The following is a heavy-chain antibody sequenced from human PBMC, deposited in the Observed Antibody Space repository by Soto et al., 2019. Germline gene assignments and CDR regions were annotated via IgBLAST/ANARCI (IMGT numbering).Heavy chain of an antibody. V-gene: IGHV4-34*01. CDR2: INHSGST. CDR1: GGSFSGYY. J-gene: IGHJ6*02. D-gene: IGHD6-6*01. CDR3: AMAYSSSYYYYGMDV. Sequence: LSLTCAVYGGSFSGYYWSWIRQPPGKGLEWIGEINHSGSTNYNPSLKSRVTISVDTSKNQFSMKLSSVTAADTAVYYCAMAYSSSYYYYGMDVWGQGTTVTVSS.